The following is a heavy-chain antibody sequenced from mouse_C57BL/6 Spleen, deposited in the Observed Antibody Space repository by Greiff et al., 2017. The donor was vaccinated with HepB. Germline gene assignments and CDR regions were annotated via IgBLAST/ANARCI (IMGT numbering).Heavy chain of an antibody. CDR1: GFTFSDYG. D-gene: IGHD1-1*01. CDR3: ARRGHYYGSSPYAMDY. J-gene: IGHJ4*01. CDR2: ISSGSSTI. Sequence: EVQRVESGGGLVKPGGSLKLSCAASGFTFSDYGMHWVRQAPEKGLEWVAYISSGSSTIYYADTVKGRFTISRDNAKNTLFLQMTSLRSEDTAMYYCARRGHYYGSSPYAMDYWGQGTSVTVSS. V-gene: IGHV5-17*01.